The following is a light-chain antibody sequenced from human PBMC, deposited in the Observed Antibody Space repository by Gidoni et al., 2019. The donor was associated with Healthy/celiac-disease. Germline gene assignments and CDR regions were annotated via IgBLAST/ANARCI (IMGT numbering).Light chain of an antibody. CDR2: AAS. CDR3: QQSYSTIGT. J-gene: IGKJ4*01. CDR1: QSISSY. Sequence: DIQMTQSPSSLSASVGDRVTITCRASQSISSYLNWYQQKPGKAPKLLIYAASSLQSGVPSRFSGSGSGTDFTLTISSLQPEDFATYYCQQSYSTIGTFXGXTKVEIK. V-gene: IGKV1-39*01.